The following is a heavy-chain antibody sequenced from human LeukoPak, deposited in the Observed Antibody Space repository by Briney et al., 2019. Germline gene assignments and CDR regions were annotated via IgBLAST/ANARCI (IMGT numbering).Heavy chain of an antibody. CDR1: GFTFDDFA. J-gene: IGHJ3*01. Sequence: GGSLRLSCAASGFTFDDFAVLWVRQAPEKGLEWVSRISCNSANIAFADSVMGRFTVSRDHAKNSLFLQMNSLRAEDTAVYYCVRYGRRANDQPFDVWGQGTMVTVSS. CDR2: ISCNSANI. CDR3: VRYGRRANDQPFDV. V-gene: IGHV3-9*01. D-gene: IGHD1-1*01.